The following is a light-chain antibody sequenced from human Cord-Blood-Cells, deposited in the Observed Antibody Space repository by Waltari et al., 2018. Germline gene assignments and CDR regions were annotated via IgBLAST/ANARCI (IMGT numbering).Light chain of an antibody. CDR2: DVS. V-gene: IGLV2-14*03. CDR1: SSDVGGYNY. Sequence: QSALTQPASVSGSPGQSITISCTCTSSDVGGYNYVSWYQHPPGKAPKLMIYDVSKRPSGVSNRFSGSKSGNTASLTISGLQAEDEADYYCSSYTSSSNWVFGGGTKLTVL. CDR3: SSYTSSSNWV. J-gene: IGLJ3*02.